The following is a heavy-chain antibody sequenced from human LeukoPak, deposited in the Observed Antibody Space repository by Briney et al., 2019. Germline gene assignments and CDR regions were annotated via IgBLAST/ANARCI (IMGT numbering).Heavy chain of an antibody. J-gene: IGHJ4*02. CDR2: IYTSGSI. CDR3: ARSYRAHQTFYSSHFFDY. D-gene: IGHD5-18*01. CDR1: GGSIRNYF. V-gene: IGHV4-4*07. Sequence: SSETLSLTCSVSGGSIRNYFWSWIRQPAGKGLEWIGRIYTSGSIDYKPSLRSRVTMSVDTSRNQFSLKLTSVTAADTAVYYCARSYRAHQTFYSSHFFDYWGQGTLVTVSS.